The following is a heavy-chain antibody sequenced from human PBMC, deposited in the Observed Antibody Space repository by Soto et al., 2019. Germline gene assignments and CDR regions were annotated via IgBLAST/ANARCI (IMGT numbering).Heavy chain of an antibody. Sequence: GASVKVSCKASGGTFSSYAISWVRQAPGQGLEWMGGIIPIFGTANYAQKFQGRVTITADESTSTAYMELSSLRSEDTAVYYCARDLETGVTALLDYWGQGTMVSVSS. CDR2: IIPIFGTA. D-gene: IGHD2-21*02. V-gene: IGHV1-69*13. J-gene: IGHJ4*02. CDR3: ARDLETGVTALLDY. CDR1: GGTFSSYA.